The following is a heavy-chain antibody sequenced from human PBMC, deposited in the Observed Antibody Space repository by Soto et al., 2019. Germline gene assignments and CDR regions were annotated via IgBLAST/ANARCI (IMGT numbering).Heavy chain of an antibody. CDR3: VRDGTKTLRDWFDP. Sequence: SETLSLTCTVSGASISCFYWSWIRKSTGKGLEWIGRIYATGTTDYNPSLKSRVMMSVDTSKKQFSLKLRSVTAADTAVYYCVRDGTKTLRDWFDPWGQGISVTVSS. CDR2: IYATGTT. J-gene: IGHJ5*02. D-gene: IGHD1-1*01. V-gene: IGHV4-4*07. CDR1: GASISCFY.